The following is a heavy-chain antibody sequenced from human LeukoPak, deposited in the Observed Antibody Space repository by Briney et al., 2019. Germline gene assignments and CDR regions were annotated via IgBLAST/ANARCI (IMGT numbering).Heavy chain of an antibody. CDR2: ISGSGGST. CDR1: GLTFSSYA. CDR3: AKPGIYCSGGSCYYFDY. J-gene: IGHJ4*02. Sequence: GGSLRLSCAASGLTFSSYAMSWVRQAPGKGLEWVSAISGSGGSTYYADSVKGRFTISRDNSQNTLYLQMNSLRAEDTAVYYCAKPGIYCSGGSCYYFDYWGQGTLVTVSS. D-gene: IGHD2-15*01. V-gene: IGHV3-23*01.